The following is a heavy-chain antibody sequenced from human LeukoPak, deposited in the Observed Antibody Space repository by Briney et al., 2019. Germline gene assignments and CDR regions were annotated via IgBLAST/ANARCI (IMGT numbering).Heavy chain of an antibody. CDR2: IYYSGST. D-gene: IGHD5-18*01. CDR1: GGSISSYY. CDR3: ASLGYSYGLDY. Sequence: PSETLSLTCTVSGGSISSYYWSWIRQPLGKGLEWIGYIYYSGSTNYNPSLKSRVTISVDTSKNQFSLKLSSVTAADTAVYYCASLGYSYGLDYWGQGTLVTVSS. J-gene: IGHJ4*02. V-gene: IGHV4-59*08.